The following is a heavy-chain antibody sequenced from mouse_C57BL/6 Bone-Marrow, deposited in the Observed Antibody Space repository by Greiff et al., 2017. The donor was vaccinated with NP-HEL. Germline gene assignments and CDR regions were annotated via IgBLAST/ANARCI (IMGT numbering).Heavy chain of an antibody. V-gene: IGHV1-4*01. Sequence: VQLQQSGAELARPGASVKMSCKASGYTFTSYTMHWVKQRPGQGLEWIGYINPSSGYTKYNQKFKDKATLTADKSSSTAYMQLSSLTSERSAVYYYARGEQLRLLGGYWGQGTTLTVSS. J-gene: IGHJ2*01. CDR2: INPSSGYT. CDR3: ARGEQLRLLGGY. CDR1: GYTFTSYT. D-gene: IGHD3-2*02.